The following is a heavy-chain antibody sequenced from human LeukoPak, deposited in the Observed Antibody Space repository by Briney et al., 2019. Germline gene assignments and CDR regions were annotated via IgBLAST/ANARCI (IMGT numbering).Heavy chain of an antibody. D-gene: IGHD3-22*01. CDR3: ARITNSRFNFYDSRGYMDL. V-gene: IGHV3-48*01. Sequence: PGGSLRLSCAASGLTISSYSMNWVRQAPGKGLQWVSYISSSSSTIYYADSVKGRFTISRDNAKNSLYLQMNSLRAEDTAVYYCARITNSRFNFYDSRGYMDLWGKGTTVTVSS. CDR2: ISSSSSTI. J-gene: IGHJ6*03. CDR1: GLTISSYS.